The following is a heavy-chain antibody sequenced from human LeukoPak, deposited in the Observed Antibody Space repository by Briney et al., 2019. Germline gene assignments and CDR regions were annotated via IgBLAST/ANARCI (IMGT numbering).Heavy chain of an antibody. D-gene: IGHD1-14*01. CDR2: IYYSGST. Sequence: SETLSLTCTVSGGSISSSSYYWGWIRQPPGKGLEWIGSIYYSGSTYSNPSLKSRVSISVDKSKNQFSLKLISVTAADTAVYYCARERQIAVVTGSTFDLWGPGALVIVSA. J-gene: IGHJ3*01. CDR1: GGSISSSSYY. V-gene: IGHV4-39*07. CDR3: ARERQIAVVTGSTFDL.